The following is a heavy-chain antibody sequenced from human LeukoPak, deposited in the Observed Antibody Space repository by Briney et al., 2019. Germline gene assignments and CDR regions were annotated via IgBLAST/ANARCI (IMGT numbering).Heavy chain of an antibody. Sequence: PGGSLRLSCAASGFTFSTYWMHWVRQAPGKGLVWVSRISSDGSSISYADSVKGRFSISRDNAKNTLYLQMNSLRAEDTAVYYCASFSMIAAARNSDYWGQGTLVTVSS. D-gene: IGHD6-13*01. CDR3: ASFSMIAAARNSDY. CDR2: ISSDGSSI. CDR1: GFTFSTYW. J-gene: IGHJ4*02. V-gene: IGHV3-74*01.